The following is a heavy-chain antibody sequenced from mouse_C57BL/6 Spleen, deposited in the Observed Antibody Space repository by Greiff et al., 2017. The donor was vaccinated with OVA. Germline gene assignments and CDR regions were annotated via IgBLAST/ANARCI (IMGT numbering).Heavy chain of an antibody. D-gene: IGHD1-1*01. V-gene: IGHV1-69*01. J-gene: IGHJ2*01. Sequence: VQLQQSGAELVMPGASVKLSCKASGYTFTSYWMHWVKQRPGQGLEWIGEIDPSDSYTNYNQKFKGKSTLTVDKSSSTAYMQLSSLTSEDSAVYYCARRRVITTAPFDYWGQGTTLTVSS. CDR2: IDPSDSYT. CDR1: GYTFTSYW. CDR3: ARRRVITTAPFDY.